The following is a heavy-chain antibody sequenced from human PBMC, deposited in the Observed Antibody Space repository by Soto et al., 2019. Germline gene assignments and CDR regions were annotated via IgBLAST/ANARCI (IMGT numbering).Heavy chain of an antibody. CDR1: GFTFNNYY. CDR3: GRGFGGTH. D-gene: IGHD2-15*01. Sequence: EVQLVESGGVLVQPGGSLRLSCAASGFTFNNYYMVWVRQAQGRGLEWVANINQDGSAKYYVDSVKGRFTISRDNAKSSLDLQINSLRAEDTATYYCGRGFGGTHWGQGSLVTVSS. CDR2: INQDGSAK. J-gene: IGHJ4*02. V-gene: IGHV3-7*05.